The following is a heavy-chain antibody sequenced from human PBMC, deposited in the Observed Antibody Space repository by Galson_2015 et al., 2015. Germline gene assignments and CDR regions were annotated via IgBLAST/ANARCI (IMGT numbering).Heavy chain of an antibody. CDR1: GFTFSSYA. V-gene: IGHV3-23*01. CDR3: AKDKLAAAGHSLRYGMDV. D-gene: IGHD6-13*01. CDR2: ISGSGGST. J-gene: IGHJ6*02. Sequence: SLRLSCAASGFTFSSYAMSWVRQAPGKGLEWVSAISGSGGSTYYADSVKGRFTISRDNSKNTLYLQMNSLRAEDTAVYYCAKDKLAAAGHSLRYGMDVWGQGTTVTVSS.